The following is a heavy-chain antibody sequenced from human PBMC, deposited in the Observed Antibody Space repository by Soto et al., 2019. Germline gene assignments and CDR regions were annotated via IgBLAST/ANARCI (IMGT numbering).Heavy chain of an antibody. V-gene: IGHV1-69*13. D-gene: IGHD3-16*01. Sequence: SVKVSCKASGGTFSSYAISWVRQAPGQGLEWMGGIIPIFGTANYAQKFQGRVTITADESTSTAYMELSSLRSEDTAVYYCARLSLGTTRAPAFDPWGQGTLVTVSS. CDR1: GGTFSSYA. CDR3: ARLSLGTTRAPAFDP. CDR2: IIPIFGTA. J-gene: IGHJ5*02.